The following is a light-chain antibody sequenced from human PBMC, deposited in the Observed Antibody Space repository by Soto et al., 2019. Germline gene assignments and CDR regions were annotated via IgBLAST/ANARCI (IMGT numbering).Light chain of an antibody. CDR2: AAS. V-gene: IGKV1-39*01. CDR1: QSISSY. Sequence: DIQMTQSPSSLSASVGDRVTITCRASQSISSYLNWYQQKPGKAPKLLIYAASSLQSGVPSRSSCSGSGTDFTLTISSLQPEDFATYYCQQSYSTLYTFGQRTTLEIK. J-gene: IGKJ2*01. CDR3: QQSYSTLYT.